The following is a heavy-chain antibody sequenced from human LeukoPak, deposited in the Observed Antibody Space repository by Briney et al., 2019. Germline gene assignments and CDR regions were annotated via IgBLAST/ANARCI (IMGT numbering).Heavy chain of an antibody. D-gene: IGHD6-25*01. CDR1: GYDFSGYW. J-gene: IGHJ3*02. CDR2: IYPGDSDT. V-gene: IGHV5-51*01. CDR3: GRIPAAGSLKGAFDI. Sequence: GESLKISCKASGYDFSGYWIGWVRQVPGKGLEWMGIIYPGDSDTTYSPSFQGQVTISADKSISTAYLQWSSLKASDTAMYYCGRIPAAGSLKGAFDIWGQGTMVTVSS.